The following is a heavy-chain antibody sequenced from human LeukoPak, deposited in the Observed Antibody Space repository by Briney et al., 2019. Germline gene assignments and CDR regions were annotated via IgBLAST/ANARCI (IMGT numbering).Heavy chain of an antibody. CDR1: GFTFSNAW. CDR2: IKSEIDGGRI. J-gene: IGHJ4*02. Sequence: PGGSLRLSCAASGFTFSNAWMSWVRQAPGKGLEWVSRIKSEIDGGRIDYAASVKGRFTISRDDSRDTLYLQMNSLRIEDTAIYYCSGGDWEDYWGQGTLVTVSS. V-gene: IGHV3-15*01. D-gene: IGHD1-26*01. CDR3: SGGDWEDY.